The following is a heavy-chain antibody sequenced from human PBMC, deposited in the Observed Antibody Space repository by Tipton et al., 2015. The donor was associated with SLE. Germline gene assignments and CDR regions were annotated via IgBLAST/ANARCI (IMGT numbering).Heavy chain of an antibody. J-gene: IGHJ4*02. V-gene: IGHV4-59*08. CDR3: ARHELVAAKADY. CDR1: GGSMSRNY. D-gene: IGHD5-12*01. Sequence: GLVKPSDTLSLICTVSGGSMSRNYWSWFRQAPGKGLEWIGYIYYSGSTNYNPSLKSRVTISLDTSKNQFSLKLNSVTAADTAIYYCARHELVAAKADYWGQGTLVTVAS. CDR2: IYYSGST.